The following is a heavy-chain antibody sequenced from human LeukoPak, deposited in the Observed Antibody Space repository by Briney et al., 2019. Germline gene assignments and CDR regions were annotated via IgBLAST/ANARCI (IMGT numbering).Heavy chain of an antibody. Sequence: SQTLSLTCTVTGGSISIGGYYWSWIRQHPGKGLEWIGYIYYSGSTYYNPSLKSRVTISVDTSKNQFSLKLSSVTAADTAVCYCARETRRMDPYYFDYWGQGTLVTVSS. J-gene: IGHJ4*02. CDR3: ARETRRMDPYYFDY. D-gene: IGHD2-8*01. CDR2: IYYSGST. CDR1: GGSISIGGYY. V-gene: IGHV4-31*03.